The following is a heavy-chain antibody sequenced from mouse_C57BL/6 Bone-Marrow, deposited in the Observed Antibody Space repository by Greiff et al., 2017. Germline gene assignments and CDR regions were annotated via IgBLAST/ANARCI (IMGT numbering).Heavy chain of an antibody. CDR3: ARDYGSSYWYFDV. CDR1: GYTFTSYW. J-gene: IGHJ1*03. CDR2: IDPSDSYT. D-gene: IGHD1-1*01. Sequence: QVQLQQSGAELVMPGASVKLSCKASGYTFTSYWMHWVKQRPGQGLEWIGEIDPSDSYTNYNQKFKGKSTLTVDKSSSTAYMQLISLTSEDSAVYYCARDYGSSYWYFDVWGTGTTVTVSS. V-gene: IGHV1-69*01.